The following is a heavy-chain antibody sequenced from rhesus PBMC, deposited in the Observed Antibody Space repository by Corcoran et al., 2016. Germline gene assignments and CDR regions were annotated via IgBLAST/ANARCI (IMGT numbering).Heavy chain of an antibody. J-gene: IGHJ5-1*01. Sequence: QVTLKESGPAVVNPTQTLTLTCTFSGFSLTTPNLGVNWFRQPPGQALEWLALIYWDDTYHYNTSLKNRLTISKDTSKNQVVLTMTNTDPVDTATYYCTRAQCCSGFYCENRLDVWGPGVLVTVSS. CDR2: IYWDDTY. CDR1: GFSLTTPNLG. V-gene: IGHV2-174*01. CDR3: TRAQCCSGFYCENRLDV. D-gene: IGHD2-27*01.